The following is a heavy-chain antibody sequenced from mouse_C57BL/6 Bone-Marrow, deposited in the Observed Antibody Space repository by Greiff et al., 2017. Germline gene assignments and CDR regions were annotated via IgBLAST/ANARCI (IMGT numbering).Heavy chain of an antibody. CDR3: ARREYYSNPYAMDY. J-gene: IGHJ4*01. D-gene: IGHD2-5*01. V-gene: IGHV1-59*01. Sequence: QVQLQQPGAELVRPGTSVKLSCKASGYTFTSYWMHWVKQRPGQGLEWIGVIDPSDSYTNYNQKFKGKATLTVDTSSSIAYMQLSSLTSEDSAVYYCARREYYSNPYAMDYWGQGTSVTVSS. CDR2: IDPSDSYT. CDR1: GYTFTSYW.